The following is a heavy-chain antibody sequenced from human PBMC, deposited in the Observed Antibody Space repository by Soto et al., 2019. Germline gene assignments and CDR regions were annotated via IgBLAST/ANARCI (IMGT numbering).Heavy chain of an antibody. CDR1: GDSVSSNNVA. V-gene: IGHV6-1*01. CDR2: TYYRSKWYN. CDR3: ARGMNSAIDI. Sequence: QVQLQQSGPGLVKPSQTLSLTCVISGDSVSSNNVAWNWIRQSPSRGLEWLGRTYYRSKWYNNYAVSVKSRTTINAHTSKNQFSLQLASVTPEDTAVYYCARGMNSAIDIWGQGTMVTVS. J-gene: IGHJ3*02. D-gene: IGHD1-7*01.